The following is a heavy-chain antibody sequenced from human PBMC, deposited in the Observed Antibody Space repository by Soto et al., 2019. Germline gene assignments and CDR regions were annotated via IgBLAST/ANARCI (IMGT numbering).Heavy chain of an antibody. D-gene: IGHD2-21*02. Sequence: ASVKVSFKASGYTFTRYGISWVRQAPGQGLEWMGWISGYNGDANYAQRFQGRVSMTIDTSTTTAYMELRTLTPDDTAIYYCARRHYCRGDCTINPDYYYGMDVWGQGTTVTVSS. J-gene: IGHJ6*02. CDR1: GYTFTRYG. V-gene: IGHV1-18*01. CDR3: ARRHYCRGDCTINPDYYYGMDV. CDR2: ISGYNGDA.